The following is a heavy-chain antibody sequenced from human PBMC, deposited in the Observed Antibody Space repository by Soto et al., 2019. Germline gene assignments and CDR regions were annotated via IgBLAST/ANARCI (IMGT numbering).Heavy chain of an antibody. CDR1: GDSDSSNSAA. V-gene: IGHV6-1*01. CDR3: AREGSCNWNDVAHCLDY. Sequence: PSQTLSLTCAISGDSDSSNSAAWNWIRQSPSRGLEWLGRTYYRSTWSNDYALSVKSRMTINPDTSKNRLSLRLNSVTAEDTAVYYCAREGSCNWNDVAHCLDYWGQGTLVTVSS. CDR2: TYYRSTWSN. D-gene: IGHD1-1*01. J-gene: IGHJ4*02.